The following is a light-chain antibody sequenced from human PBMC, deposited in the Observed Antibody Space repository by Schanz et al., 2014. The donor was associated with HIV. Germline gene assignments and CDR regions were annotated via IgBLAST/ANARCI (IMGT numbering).Light chain of an antibody. V-gene: IGLV2-8*01. J-gene: IGLJ2*01. CDR2: DVS. Sequence: QSVLTQPPSASGSPGQSVTISCTGTSSDVGAYNYVSWYQQHPGKAPKLMIFDVSKRPSGVPDRFSGSKSGNTASLTVSGLQAEDEADYYCQSYDSSLSGHVVFGGGTKLTVL. CDR3: QSYDSSLSGHVV. CDR1: SSDVGAYNY.